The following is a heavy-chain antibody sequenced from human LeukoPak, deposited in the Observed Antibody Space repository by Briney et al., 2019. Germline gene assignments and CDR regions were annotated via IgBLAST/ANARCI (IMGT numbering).Heavy chain of an antibody. CDR1: GYTFTSYY. J-gene: IGHJ4*02. D-gene: IGHD6-13*01. CDR3: AREVAAAGLFDY. CDR2: INPSGGST. V-gene: IGHV1-46*01. Sequence: ASVKVSCKASGYTFTSYYMHWVRQAPRQGLEWMGIINPSGGSTSYAQKSQGRVTMTRDTSTSTVYMELSSLRSEDTAVYYCAREVAAAGLFDYWGQGTLVTVSS.